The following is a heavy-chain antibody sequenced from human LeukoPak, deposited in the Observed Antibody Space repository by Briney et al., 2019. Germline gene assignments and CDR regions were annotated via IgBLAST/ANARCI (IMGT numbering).Heavy chain of an antibody. CDR2: TYYRSKWYS. V-gene: IGHV6-1*01. J-gene: IGHJ4*02. Sequence: SQTLSLTCAISGDSVSSGTAAWNWIRQSPSRGLEWLGRTYYRSKWYSDYALSVKGRITFSSDTSKNQFSLKLSSVTAADTAVYYCARLRVVRGVIDPDFDYWGQGTLVTVSS. CDR3: ARLRVVRGVIDPDFDY. D-gene: IGHD3-10*01. CDR1: GDSVSSGTAA.